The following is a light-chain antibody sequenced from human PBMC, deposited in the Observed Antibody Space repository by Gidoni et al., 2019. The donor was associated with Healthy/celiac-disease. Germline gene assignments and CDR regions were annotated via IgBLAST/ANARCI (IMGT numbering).Light chain of an antibody. J-gene: IGKJ2*01. CDR1: QRISSW. CDR3: QQYNSY. Sequence: DIQLTQSPSTLSASVGVRVTITCRARQRISSWLAWYQQNPGKAPQLLLYDASSVESGVPSRFSGSGSATDFTLPISSLHPDDFASYYCQQYNSYFXHXTKLEI. V-gene: IGKV1-5*01. CDR2: DAS.